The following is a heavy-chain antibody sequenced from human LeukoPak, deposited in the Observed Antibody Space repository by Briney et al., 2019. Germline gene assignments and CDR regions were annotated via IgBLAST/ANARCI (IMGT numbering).Heavy chain of an antibody. CDR2: IYPGDSGT. D-gene: IGHD3-10*01. J-gene: IGHJ5*02. V-gene: IGHV5-51*01. CDR3: ARRDGSGSYRDYNWFDP. CDR1: GYSFTSYW. Sequence: GESLKISCKGSGYSFTSYWIGWVRQMPGKGLEWMGIIYPGDSGTRYSPSFQGQVTISADKSISTAYLQWSSLKASDTAMYYCARRDGSGSYRDYNWFDPWGQGTLVTVSS.